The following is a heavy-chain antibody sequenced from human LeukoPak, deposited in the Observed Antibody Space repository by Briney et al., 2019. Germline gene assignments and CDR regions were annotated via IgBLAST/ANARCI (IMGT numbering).Heavy chain of an antibody. CDR3: ARGLRGSGSY. V-gene: IGHV4-34*01. J-gene: IGHJ4*02. D-gene: IGHD3-10*01. Sequence: PGGSLRLSXAASGFTFSSYAMSWVRQPPGKGLEWIGEINHSGSTNYNPSLKSRVTISVDTSKNQFSLKLSSVTAADTAVYYCARGLRGSGSYWSQGTLVTVSS. CDR2: INHSGST. CDR1: GFTFSSYA.